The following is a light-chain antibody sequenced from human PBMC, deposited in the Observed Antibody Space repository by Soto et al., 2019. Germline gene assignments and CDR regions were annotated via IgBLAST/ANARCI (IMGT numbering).Light chain of an antibody. CDR2: RSS. J-gene: IGKJ1*01. Sequence: DIQMTQSPSSLSGSVGDRVTISCRAIQNIVNYLHWYQRKPGTAPRLLISRSSTVLSGVPPRFSGSGSGRDFTLTISSLRPEDIGTYFCQQTYSIPWTFGPGTRVEI. V-gene: IGKV1-39*01. CDR1: QNIVNY. CDR3: QQTYSIPWT.